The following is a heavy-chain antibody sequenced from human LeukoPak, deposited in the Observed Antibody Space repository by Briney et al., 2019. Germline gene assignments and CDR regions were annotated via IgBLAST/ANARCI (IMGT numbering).Heavy chain of an antibody. D-gene: IGHD6-13*01. V-gene: IGHV4-4*07. Sequence: SETLSLTCTVSGGSISSYYLSWVRQPAGKGLEWVGGIYTSGSTNYNPSLKSRVTMSVDTSKNQFSLKLSSVTAADTAVYYCARAHSSSWYRWDYWGQGTLVTVSS. CDR1: GGSISSYY. CDR2: IYTSGST. J-gene: IGHJ4*02. CDR3: ARAHSSSWYRWDY.